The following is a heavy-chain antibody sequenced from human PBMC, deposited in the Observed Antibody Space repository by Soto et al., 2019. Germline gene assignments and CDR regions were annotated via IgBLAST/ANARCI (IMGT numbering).Heavy chain of an antibody. V-gene: IGHV1-18*04. J-gene: IGHJ6*02. D-gene: IGHD3-22*01. Sequence: ASVKVSCKASGSTFTSYGISWVRQAPGQGLEWMGWISAYNGNTNYAQKLQGRVTMTTDTSTSTAYMELRSLRPDDTAVYCCARDFRIDSSGYYYSLYYYGMDVWGQGTTVTVSS. CDR3: ARDFRIDSSGYYYSLYYYGMDV. CDR2: ISAYNGNT. CDR1: GSTFTSYG.